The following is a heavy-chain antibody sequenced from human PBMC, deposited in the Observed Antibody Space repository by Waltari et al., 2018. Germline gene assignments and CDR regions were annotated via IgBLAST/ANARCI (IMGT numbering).Heavy chain of an antibody. CDR3: ARQGPGRWGVVVGYWFDP. J-gene: IGHJ5*02. V-gene: IGHV4-39*01. CDR2: IYYSGST. Sequence: QLQLQESRPGLVKPSVTPSLTCTVPGGSISRSIYYWGWIRQPPGKGLEWIGSIYYSGSTYYNPSLKSRVTISVDTSKNQFSLKLSSVTAADTAVYYCARQGPGRWGVVVGYWFDPWGQGTLVTVSS. D-gene: IGHD3-22*01. CDR1: GGSISRSIYY.